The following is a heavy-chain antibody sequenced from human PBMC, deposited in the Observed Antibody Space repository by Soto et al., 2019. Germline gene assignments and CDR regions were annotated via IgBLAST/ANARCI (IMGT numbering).Heavy chain of an antibody. CDR3: ARLSWFWELLWYFDY. Sequence: PSETLSLTCAVYGGSFSGYYWSWVRQPPGKGQEWIGEINHSGSTNYNPSLKSRVTISVDTSKNQFSLKLSSVTAADTAVYYCARLSWFWELLWYFDYWGQGTLVTVSS. D-gene: IGHD3-10*01. V-gene: IGHV4-34*01. CDR1: GGSFSGYY. CDR2: INHSGST. J-gene: IGHJ4*02.